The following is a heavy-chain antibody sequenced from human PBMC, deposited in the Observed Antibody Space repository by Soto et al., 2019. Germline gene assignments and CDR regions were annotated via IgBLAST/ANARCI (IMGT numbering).Heavy chain of an antibody. J-gene: IGHJ6*02. CDR2: IIPIFGTA. Sequence: QVQLVQSGAEVKKPGSSVKVSCKASGGTFSSYAISWVRQAPGQGLEWMGGIIPIFGTANYAQKFQGRGTITADETTSTAYVDLSSLRSEDTAVECCAGQGSGYDYVVRVAGDYYYYGMDVWGQGTTVTVSS. CDR1: GGTFSSYA. CDR3: AGQGSGYDYVVRVAGDYYYYGMDV. V-gene: IGHV1-69*01. D-gene: IGHD5-12*01.